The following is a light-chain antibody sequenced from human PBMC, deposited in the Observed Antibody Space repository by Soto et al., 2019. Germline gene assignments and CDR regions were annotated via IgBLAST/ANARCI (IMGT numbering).Light chain of an antibody. CDR3: QQLNSYPHP. J-gene: IGKJ2*01. CDR2: AAS. V-gene: IGKV1-9*01. CDR1: QGISSY. Sequence: DIQLTQSPSFLSASVGDRVTITCRASQGISSYLAWYQQKPGKAPKLLIYAASTLQSGVPSRFSGSGSGTEFTLTISSLHPEDFATYYCQQLNSYPHPFGQGTKLEIK.